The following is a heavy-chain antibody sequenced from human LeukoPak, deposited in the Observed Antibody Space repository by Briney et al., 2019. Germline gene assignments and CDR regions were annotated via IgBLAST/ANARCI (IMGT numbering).Heavy chain of an antibody. V-gene: IGHV3-53*01. CDR3: ARTSSGSYLY. J-gene: IGHJ4*02. CDR1: GFTVSSNY. CDR2: IYSGGST. D-gene: IGHD1-26*01. Sequence: GGSLRLSCAASGFTVSSNYMSWVRQAPGKGLEWVSVIYSGGSTYYADSVKGQFTISRDNSKNTLYLQMNSLRAEDTAVYYCARTSSGSYLYWGQGTLVTVSS.